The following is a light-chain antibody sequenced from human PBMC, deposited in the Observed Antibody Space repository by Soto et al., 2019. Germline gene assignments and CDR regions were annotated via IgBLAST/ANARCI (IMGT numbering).Light chain of an antibody. CDR3: QQYGSSPPYT. J-gene: IGKJ2*01. V-gene: IGKV3-20*01. CDR2: GAS. Sequence: EIVLTQSPGTLSLSPGERATLSCRASQSVSISYLAWYQQKPGQAPRLLIYGASSRATGIPDRFSCSGSGTDFTLTISRLEPEDFAVYYCQQYGSSPPYTFGQGTKLEIK. CDR1: QSVSISY.